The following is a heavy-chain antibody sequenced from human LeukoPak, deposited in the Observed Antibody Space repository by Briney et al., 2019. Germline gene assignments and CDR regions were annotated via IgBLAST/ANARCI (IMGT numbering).Heavy chain of an antibody. CDR2: ISGSGGST. CDR1: GFTFSSYA. J-gene: IGHJ4*02. Sequence: GGSLRLSCAASGFTFSSYAMSWVRQAPGKGLEWVTAISGSGGSTYYADSVRGRFAISRDNSKSMLYLQMNSLRAEDTAVYYCARVSYYDILSPSYYFDYWGQGTLVTVSS. V-gene: IGHV3-23*01. CDR3: ARVSYYDILSPSYYFDY. D-gene: IGHD3-9*01.